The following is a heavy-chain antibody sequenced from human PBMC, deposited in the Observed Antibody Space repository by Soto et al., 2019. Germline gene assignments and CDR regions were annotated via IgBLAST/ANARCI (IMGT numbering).Heavy chain of an antibody. J-gene: IGHJ4*02. Sequence: PGGSLRLSCAASGFTFSSYAMHWVRQAPGKGLEWVAVISYDGSNKYYADSVKGRFTISRDNSKNTLYLQMNSLRAEDTAVYYCARATRQDFWSGYYDYWGQGTLVTVSS. D-gene: IGHD3-3*01. CDR3: ARATRQDFWSGYYDY. CDR1: GFTFSSYA. CDR2: ISYDGSNK. V-gene: IGHV3-30-3*01.